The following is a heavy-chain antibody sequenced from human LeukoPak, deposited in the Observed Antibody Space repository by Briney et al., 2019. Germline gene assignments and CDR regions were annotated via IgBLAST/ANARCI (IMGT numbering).Heavy chain of an antibody. D-gene: IGHD1-26*01. CDR2: IYYSGST. CDR1: GGSFSGYY. J-gene: IGHJ4*02. Sequence: SETLSLTCAVYGGSFSGYYWSWIRQPPGKGLEWIGSIYYSGSTYYNPSLKSRVTISVDTSKNQFSLKLSSVTAADTAVYYCARSIVGATASDYWGQGTLVTVSS. V-gene: IGHV4-34*01. CDR3: ARSIVGATASDY.